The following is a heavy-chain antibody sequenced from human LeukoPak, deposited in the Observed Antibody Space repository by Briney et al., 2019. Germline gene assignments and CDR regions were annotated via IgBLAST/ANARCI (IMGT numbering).Heavy chain of an antibody. D-gene: IGHD1-26*01. J-gene: IGHJ3*02. V-gene: IGHV3-74*01. Sequence: PGGSLRLSCAASRFTFSNYWMHWVRQGPGKGLVWVSRISGDGRITRNADSVKGRFFISRDKAKNTLYLQMNSLRAEDTAVYYCARGGSPPEALGDTFDIWGQETMVTVSS. CDR3: ARGGSPPEALGDTFDI. CDR2: ISGDGRIT. CDR1: RFTFSNYW.